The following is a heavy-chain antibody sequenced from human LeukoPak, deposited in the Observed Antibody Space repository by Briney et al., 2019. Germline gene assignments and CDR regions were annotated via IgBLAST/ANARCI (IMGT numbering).Heavy chain of an antibody. CDR1: GYSFTSHW. CDR2: IYPADSDT. J-gene: IGHJ6*02. V-gene: IGHV5-51*01. Sequence: GESLTISCKGSGYSFTSHWIGWVRQMPGKGLEWLGIIYPADSDTRYSPSFQGQVTISVDKSISTAYLQWSSLRASDTAIYYSARRTYNMDGVDVWGQGTTVTVSS. D-gene: IGHD5-24*01. CDR3: ARRTYNMDGVDV.